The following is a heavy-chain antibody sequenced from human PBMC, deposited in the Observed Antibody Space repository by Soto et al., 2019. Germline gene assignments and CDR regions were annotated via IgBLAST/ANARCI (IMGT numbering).Heavy chain of an antibody. Sequence: GGSLRLSCAAAGCTFSDYAMHWVRQAPGKGLEWVAVVSHDGRNTHYADSVKGRFTISRDSSKNTVSLEMTSLRAEDTAVYYCAKGGRQWLVTSDFNYWGQGALVTVSS. J-gene: IGHJ4*02. CDR1: GCTFSDYA. CDR3: AKGGRQWLVTSDFNY. D-gene: IGHD6-19*01. V-gene: IGHV3-30*18. CDR2: VSHDGRNT.